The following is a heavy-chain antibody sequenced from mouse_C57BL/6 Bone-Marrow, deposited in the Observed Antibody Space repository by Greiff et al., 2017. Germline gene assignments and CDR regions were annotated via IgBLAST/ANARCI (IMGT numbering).Heavy chain of an antibody. Sequence: VQLKESGPGLVKPSQSLSLTCSVTGYSITSGYYWNWIRQFPGNKLEWMGYISYDGSNNYNPSLKNRISITRDTSKNQFFLKLNSVTTEDTATYYCAREPYDYPYIDYGGQGTTLTVSS. J-gene: IGHJ2*01. V-gene: IGHV3-6*01. D-gene: IGHD2-4*01. CDR1: GYSITSGYY. CDR2: ISYDGSN. CDR3: AREPYDYPYIDY.